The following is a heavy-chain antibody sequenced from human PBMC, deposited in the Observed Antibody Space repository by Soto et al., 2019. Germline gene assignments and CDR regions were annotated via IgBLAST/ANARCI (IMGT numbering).Heavy chain of an antibody. D-gene: IGHD3-3*01. CDR3: AYRFLSGVGDY. CDR1: GFSLSTNGVG. Sequence: QVTLKETGPTLVKPTQTLTLTCTFSGFSLSTNGVGVAWIRQSPGEALEWLALIYWDDDRKYTPSLKNRLNITTDTSKNQVVLTMTNMDTVDADTYYCAYRFLSGVGDYWGPGTLVTVSS. V-gene: IGHV2-5*02. CDR2: IYWDDDR. J-gene: IGHJ4*02.